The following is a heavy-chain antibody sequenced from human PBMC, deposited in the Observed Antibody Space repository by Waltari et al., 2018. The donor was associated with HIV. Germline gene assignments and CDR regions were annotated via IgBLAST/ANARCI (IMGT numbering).Heavy chain of an antibody. V-gene: IGHV3-74*01. J-gene: IGHJ4*02. D-gene: IGHD3-10*02. CDR3: VKDMFGEYDY. Sequence: EVQLVQSGGGLVQPGGSRRLSCAASGFSVSWYWMHWVRQIPGQGLVWVSRINPDGNTINYADSVRGRFTISRDYAKNTLYLQMNSLRDEDTAMYYCVKDMFGEYDYWGQGTLVTVSS. CDR2: INPDGNTI. CDR1: GFSVSWYW.